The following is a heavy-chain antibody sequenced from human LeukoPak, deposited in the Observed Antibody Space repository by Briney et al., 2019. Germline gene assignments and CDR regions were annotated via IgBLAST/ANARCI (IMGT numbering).Heavy chain of an antibody. J-gene: IGHJ6*02. D-gene: IGHD1-14*01. Sequence: SETLSLTCAVYGGSFSSYYWSWIRQPPGKGLEWIGYIYYSGSTNYNPSLKSRVTISVDTSKNQFSLKLSSVTAADTAVYYCARHLTPPYGMDAWGQGTTVTVSS. CDR2: IYYSGST. CDR1: GGSFSSYY. CDR3: ARHLTPPYGMDA. V-gene: IGHV4-59*08.